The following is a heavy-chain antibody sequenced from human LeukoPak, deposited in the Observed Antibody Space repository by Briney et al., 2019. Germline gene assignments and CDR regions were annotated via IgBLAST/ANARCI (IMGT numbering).Heavy chain of an antibody. Sequence: PGRSLRLSCAASGFTFSRYGMHWVRPAPGKGLEWVAVISYDGSNKYYADSVKGRFTISRDNSKNTLYLQMNSLRAKDTAVHYCAKARIVGAIFDYWVQGTLVTVSS. J-gene: IGHJ4*02. CDR1: GFTFSRYG. CDR2: ISYDGSNK. CDR3: AKARIVGAIFDY. D-gene: IGHD1-26*01. V-gene: IGHV3-30*18.